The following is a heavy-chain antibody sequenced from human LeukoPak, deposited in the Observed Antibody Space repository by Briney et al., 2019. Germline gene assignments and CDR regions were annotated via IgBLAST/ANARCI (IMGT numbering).Heavy chain of an antibody. J-gene: IGHJ4*02. CDR1: GYTFIDYY. V-gene: IGHV1-2*02. D-gene: IGHD3-10*01. CDR3: AREITMAFDY. Sequence: ASVKVSCKTSGYTFIDYYIHWVRQAPGQGLEWMGWINPNSGGTNYAQKFQGRVTMTRDTSISTAYMELSRLRSDDTAVYYCAREITMAFDYWGQGTLVTVSS. CDR2: INPNSGGT.